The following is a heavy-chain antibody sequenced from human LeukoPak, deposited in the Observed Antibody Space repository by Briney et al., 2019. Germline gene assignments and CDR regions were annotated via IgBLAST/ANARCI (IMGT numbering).Heavy chain of an antibody. CDR3: ARESCSGGSCYQNWFDP. CDR1: GGSISSGGYY. CDR2: IYYSGST. Sequence: PSQTLSLTCTVSGGSISSGGYYWSWIRQHPGKGLEWIGYIYYSGSTYYNPSLKSRVTISVDTSKNQFSLKLSSVTAADTAVYYCARESCSGGSCYQNWFDPWGQGTLVTVSS. J-gene: IGHJ5*02. V-gene: IGHV4-31*03. D-gene: IGHD2-15*01.